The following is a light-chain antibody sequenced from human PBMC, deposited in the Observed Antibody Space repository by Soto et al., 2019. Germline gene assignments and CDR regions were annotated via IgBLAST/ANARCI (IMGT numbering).Light chain of an antibody. CDR1: SSDVGGYNY. Sequence: QSVLTQPASVSGSPGQSITISCTGTSSDVGGYNYVSWYQQHPGKAPKLMIYDVSNRPSGVSNRFSGSKSGNTASLTISGLQVEDEADYYCSSYTSSSTPHGVFGGGTKLTVL. V-gene: IGLV2-14*01. CDR2: DVS. J-gene: IGLJ3*02. CDR3: SSYTSSSTPHGV.